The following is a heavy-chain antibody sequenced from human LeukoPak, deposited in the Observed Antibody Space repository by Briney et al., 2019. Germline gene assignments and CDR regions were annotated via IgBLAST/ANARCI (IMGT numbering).Heavy chain of an antibody. J-gene: IGHJ4*02. Sequence: QPGGSLRLSCAASGFTFSSDAMSWVRQAPGKGLEWVLGISGSGGDTHYADSVKGRFTISRDNSKNTLYLQMNSLRVEDTAVYYCAKVPYGSGSYSTLDYWGQGTLVTVSS. CDR3: AKVPYGSGSYSTLDY. CDR1: GFTFSSDA. D-gene: IGHD3-10*01. CDR2: ISGSGGDT. V-gene: IGHV3-23*01.